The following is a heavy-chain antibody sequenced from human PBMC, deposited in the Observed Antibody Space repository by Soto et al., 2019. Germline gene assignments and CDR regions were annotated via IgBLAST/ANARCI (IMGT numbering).Heavy chain of an antibody. D-gene: IGHD2-15*01. J-gene: IGHJ4*02. V-gene: IGHV4-4*02. CDR1: GDSISSSNW. CDR3: AREEGVAGNFDY. CDR2: IYHGGAT. Sequence: PSETLSLTCAVSGDSISSSNWWSWVRQPPGKGLEWIGEIYHGGATNYNPSLKSRVTISVDKSKNQFSLKLSSVTAADTAVYYCAREEGVAGNFDYWGQGTLVTVSS.